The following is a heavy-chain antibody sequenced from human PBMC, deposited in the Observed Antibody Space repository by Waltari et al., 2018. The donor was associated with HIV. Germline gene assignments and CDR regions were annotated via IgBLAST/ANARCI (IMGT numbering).Heavy chain of an antibody. CDR2: ISAYNGNT. Sequence: QIQLVQSGAEVKKTGASVRVSCKASGYIVSDYSISWVRQAPGQGLEWMGWISAYNGNTEYARDFKGRVSMTTDTATTTAYVDLRGLRFDDTAVYYCARLGYDFWSGYDYWGQGTLVTVS. D-gene: IGHD3-3*01. J-gene: IGHJ4*02. CDR3: ARLGYDFWSGYDY. CDR1: GYIVSDYS. V-gene: IGHV1-18*01.